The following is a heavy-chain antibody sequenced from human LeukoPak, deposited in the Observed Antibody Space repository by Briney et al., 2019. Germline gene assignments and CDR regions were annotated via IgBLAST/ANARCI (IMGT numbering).Heavy chain of an antibody. CDR3: ARASLAEYYFDY. D-gene: IGHD1-14*01. V-gene: IGHV4-31*03. CDR2: IYYSGST. Sequence: SQTLSLTCTVSGGSISSGGYYWSWIRQHPGKGLEWIGYIYYSGSTYYNPSLKSRVTISVDTSKNQFSLKLSSVTAADTAVYYCARASLAEYYFDYWGQGTLVTVSS. CDR1: GGSISSGGYY. J-gene: IGHJ4*02.